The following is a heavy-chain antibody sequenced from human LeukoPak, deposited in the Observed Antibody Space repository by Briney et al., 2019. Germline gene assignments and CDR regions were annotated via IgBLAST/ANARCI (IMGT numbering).Heavy chain of an antibody. Sequence: SETLSLTCAVYGGSFSGYYWSWIRQPPGKGLEWIGEINHSGSTNYNPSLKSRVTISVDTSKNQFSLKLSSVTAADTAVYYCARKPSPSAFDIWGQGTMVTVSS. D-gene: IGHD1-14*01. CDR2: INHSGST. CDR1: GGSFSGYY. J-gene: IGHJ3*02. CDR3: ARKPSPSAFDI. V-gene: IGHV4-34*01.